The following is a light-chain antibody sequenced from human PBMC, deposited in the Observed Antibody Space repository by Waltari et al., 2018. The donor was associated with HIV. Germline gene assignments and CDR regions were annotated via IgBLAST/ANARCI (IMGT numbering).Light chain of an antibody. CDR2: DND. CDR3: QSYDSSLSVPV. Sequence: SLSSLTAQRVTVSCTGSRSNIGADYGVHWYQQLPGTAPKVLIYDNDNRPSGVPDRFSGSRSGTSASLVITGLQAEDEADYYCQSYDSSLSVPVFGGGTKLTVL. J-gene: IGLJ2*01. CDR1: RSNIGADYG. V-gene: IGLV1-40*01.